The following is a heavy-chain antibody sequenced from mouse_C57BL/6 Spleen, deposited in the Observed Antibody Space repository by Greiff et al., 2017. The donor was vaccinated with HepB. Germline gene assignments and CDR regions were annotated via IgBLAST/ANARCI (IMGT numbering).Heavy chain of an antibody. CDR3: ARDETYDYYYYAMDY. J-gene: IGHJ4*01. V-gene: IGHV3-6*01. CDR2: ISYDGSN. CDR1: GYSITSGYY. D-gene: IGHD2-4*01. Sequence: EVKLEESGPGLVKPSQSLSLTCSVTGYSITSGYYWNWIRQFPGNKLEWMAYISYDGSNNYNPSLKNRISITRDTSKNQFFLKLNSVTTEDTATYYCARDETYDYYYYAMDYWGQGTSVTVSS.